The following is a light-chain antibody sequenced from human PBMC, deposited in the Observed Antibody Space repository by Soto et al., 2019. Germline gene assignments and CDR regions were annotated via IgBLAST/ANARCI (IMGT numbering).Light chain of an antibody. J-gene: IGLJ2*01. CDR3: AAWDDSLNGPV. Sequence: QSVLTQPPSASGTPGQRVTISCSGGSSNIGSNTVSWYQQLPGAAPNLLIYISNERPSGVPDRFSGSKSGTSASLAISGLQSEDEAEYYCAAWDDSLNGPVFGGGTKVTVL. CDR1: SSNIGSNT. V-gene: IGLV1-44*01. CDR2: ISN.